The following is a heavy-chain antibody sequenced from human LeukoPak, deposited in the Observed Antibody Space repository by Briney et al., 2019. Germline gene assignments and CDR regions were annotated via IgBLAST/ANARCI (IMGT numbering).Heavy chain of an antibody. CDR2: ISSSSTSI. CDR3: ARDTGKYSSSWYGHFYGMDV. Sequence: GGSLRLSCAASGFTVSSNEMSWVRQAPGKGLEWVSSISSSSTSIYYADSVKGRFTISRDNAKNSLYLQMNSLRAEDTAVYYCARDTGKYSSSWYGHFYGMDVWGQGTTVTVSS. V-gene: IGHV3-21*01. J-gene: IGHJ6*02. D-gene: IGHD6-13*01. CDR1: GFTVSSNE.